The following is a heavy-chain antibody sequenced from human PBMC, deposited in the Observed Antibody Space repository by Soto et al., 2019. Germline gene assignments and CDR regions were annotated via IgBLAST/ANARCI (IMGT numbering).Heavy chain of an antibody. CDR1: GYTFTNYG. V-gene: IGHV1-18*01. D-gene: IGHD3-10*01. J-gene: IGHJ5*02. CDR2: INVYNGNT. CDR3: ARGVGSGSYYNQYTWFDP. Sequence: QVQLVQSGGEVKKPGASVKVSCKASGYTFTNYGISWVRQAPGQGLEWMGWINVYNGNTKYAQKVQGRVTMTTDTSTSTAYRELRRLRSDDTAVYYCARGVGSGSYYNQYTWFDPWGQGTLVTVSS.